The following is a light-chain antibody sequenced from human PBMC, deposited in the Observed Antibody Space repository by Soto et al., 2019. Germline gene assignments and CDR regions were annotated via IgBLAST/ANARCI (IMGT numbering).Light chain of an antibody. CDR3: QVWGIGSGVI. V-gene: IGLV3-21*04. CDR1: NIGSKS. CDR2: YDT. J-gene: IGLJ2*01. Sequence: SYELTQPPSVSVAPGKTAKITCGGSNIGSKSVHWYQQKPGQAPVLVIYYDTDRPSGVPERLSGSNSGSTAALTISRVEAGDEGEYYCQVWGIGSGVIFGGGTKLTVL.